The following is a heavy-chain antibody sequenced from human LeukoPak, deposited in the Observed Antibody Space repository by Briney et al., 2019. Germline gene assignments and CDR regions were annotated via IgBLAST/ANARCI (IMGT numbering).Heavy chain of an antibody. CDR3: VKDGDDSGSYLVY. CDR2: IPYDGNNK. CDR1: RFTFSSYG. D-gene: IGHD1-26*01. Sequence: TGGSLRLSWAASRFTFSSYGMHWVRQAPGKGLEWVAIIPYDGNNKYYADSVKGRFTISRDNSKNTLYLQMNSLRAEDTAVYYCVKDGDDSGSYLVYWGQGTLVTVSS. V-gene: IGHV3-30*02. J-gene: IGHJ4*02.